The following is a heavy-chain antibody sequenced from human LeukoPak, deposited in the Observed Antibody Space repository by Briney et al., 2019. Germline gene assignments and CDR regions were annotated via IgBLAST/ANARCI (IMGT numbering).Heavy chain of an antibody. CDR3: ARDMEVGQSGGSSWFYYYGMDV. CDR1: GGSISSYY. D-gene: IGHD6-13*01. J-gene: IGHJ6*02. V-gene: IGHV4-59*01. CDR2: IYYSGST. Sequence: SETLSLTCTASGGSISSYYWSWIRQPPGKGLEWIGYIYYSGSTNYNPSLKSRVTISVDTSKNQFSLKLSSVTAADTAVYYCARDMEVGQSGGSSWFYYYGMDVWGQGTTVTVSS.